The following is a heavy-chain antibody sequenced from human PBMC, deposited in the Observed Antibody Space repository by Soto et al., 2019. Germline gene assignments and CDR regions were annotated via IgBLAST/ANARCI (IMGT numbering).Heavy chain of an antibody. D-gene: IGHD3-22*01. CDR1: GGTFSSYA. J-gene: IGHJ4*02. V-gene: IGHV1-69*13. CDR3: ARLPRHYYDSSGYYLDY. CDR2: IIPIFGTA. Sequence: SVKVSCKASGGTFSSYAISWVRQAPGQGLEWMGGIIPIFGTANYAQKFQGRVTITADESTSTAYMELSSLRSEDTAVYYCARLPRHYYDSSGYYLDYWGQGTLVTVSS.